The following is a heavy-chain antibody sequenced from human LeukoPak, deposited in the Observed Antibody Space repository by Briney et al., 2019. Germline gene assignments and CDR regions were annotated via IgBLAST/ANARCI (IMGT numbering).Heavy chain of an antibody. V-gene: IGHV1-46*01. CDR2: INPRGGST. D-gene: IGHD4-17*01. J-gene: IGHJ4*02. CDR3: ARPTVTTGFDY. Sequence: ASVKVSCKASGYTFTSYYMHWVRQAPGQGLEWMGIINPRGGSTSYAQKFQGRVTMTRDTSTSTVYMELSSLRSDDTAVYYCARPTVTTGFDYWGQGTLVTVSS. CDR1: GYTFTSYY.